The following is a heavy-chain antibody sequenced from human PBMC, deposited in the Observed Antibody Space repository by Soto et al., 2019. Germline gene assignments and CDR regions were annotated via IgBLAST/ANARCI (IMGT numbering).Heavy chain of an antibody. CDR2: INHSGST. CDR3: ARDKITGLFDY. D-gene: IGHD2-8*02. V-gene: IGHV4-34*01. J-gene: IGHJ4*02. Sequence: SETLSLTCTVYGGSFSSFYWTWIRQPPGTGLEWIGEINHSGSTNYNPSLKSRVTISVDTSKNQFSLKLTSVTAADTAVYYCARDKITGLFDYWGQGTLVTVSS. CDR1: GGSFSSFY.